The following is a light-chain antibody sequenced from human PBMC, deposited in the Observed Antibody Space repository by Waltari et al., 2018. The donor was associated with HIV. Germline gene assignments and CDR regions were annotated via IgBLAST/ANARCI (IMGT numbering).Light chain of an antibody. V-gene: IGLV1-51*01. CDR3: GTWDSSLSTSF. Sequence: QSVLTQPPSVSATPGPKVTISSSGSSSNIGTTSVSWYQQVPGTAPKLLIYDNNKRPSGIPDRFSGSKSGTSATLGVTGLQTGDEADYYCGTWDSSLSTSFFGGGTKLTVL. J-gene: IGLJ2*01. CDR2: DNN. CDR1: SSNIGTTS.